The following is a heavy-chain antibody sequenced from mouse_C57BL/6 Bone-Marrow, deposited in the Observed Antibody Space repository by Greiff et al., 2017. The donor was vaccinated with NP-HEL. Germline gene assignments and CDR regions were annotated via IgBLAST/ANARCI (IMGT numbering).Heavy chain of an antibody. Sequence: QVQLQQSGPGILQSSQTLSLTCSFSGFSLSTSGMGVSWIRQPSGQGLEWLAHIYWDDDKRYNPSLKSRLTISKNTSRNQVFLKITSVDTADTATDYCARSDCNYLYFDYWGQGTTLTVSS. CDR3: ARSDCNYLYFDY. V-gene: IGHV8-12*01. D-gene: IGHD2-1*01. CDR2: IYWDDDK. CDR1: GFSLSTSGMG. J-gene: IGHJ2*01.